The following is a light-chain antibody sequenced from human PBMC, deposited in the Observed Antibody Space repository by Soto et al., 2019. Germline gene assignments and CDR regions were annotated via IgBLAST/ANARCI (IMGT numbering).Light chain of an antibody. CDR3: QQGYSRPIT. CDR2: GAS. V-gene: IGKV1-39*01. CDR1: QSINKH. J-gene: IGKJ5*01. Sequence: DIQMTQSPSSLSASEGDRVSITCRTSQSINKHLNWYQQKPGKAPKLLIYGASNLQGGVPSRFSGSGSGTDFTLTVSTLQPEDFATYYCQQGYSRPITFGQGTRLEIK.